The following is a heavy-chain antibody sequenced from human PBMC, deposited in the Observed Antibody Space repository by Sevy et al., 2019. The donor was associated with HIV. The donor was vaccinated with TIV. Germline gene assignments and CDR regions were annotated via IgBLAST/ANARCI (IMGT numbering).Heavy chain of an antibody. V-gene: IGHV1-24*01. CDR1: GYTLTELS. CDR3: ATTKDYYDTSGYPFDS. Sequence: ASVKVSCKVSGYTLTELSMHWVRQAPGKGLEWMGTFDPEYDEKIYAQKFQGRVTMTEDTSTDTAYMELSRLRSEDTAVYYCATTKDYYDTSGYPFDSWGQGTLVTVSS. CDR2: FDPEYDEK. D-gene: IGHD3-22*01. J-gene: IGHJ4*02.